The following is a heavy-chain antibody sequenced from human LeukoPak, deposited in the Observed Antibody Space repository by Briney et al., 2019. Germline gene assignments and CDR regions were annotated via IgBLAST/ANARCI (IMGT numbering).Heavy chain of an antibody. Sequence: GGSLRLSCAASGFTFSSYAMRWVRQAPGKGLEWVAVISYDGSNKYYADSVKGRFTISRDNSKNTLYLQMNSLRAEDTAVYYCARGTIYGSGSYTGYYFDYWGQGTLVTVSS. J-gene: IGHJ4*02. CDR3: ARGTIYGSGSYTGYYFDY. CDR1: GFTFSSYA. D-gene: IGHD3-10*01. CDR2: ISYDGSNK. V-gene: IGHV3-30*04.